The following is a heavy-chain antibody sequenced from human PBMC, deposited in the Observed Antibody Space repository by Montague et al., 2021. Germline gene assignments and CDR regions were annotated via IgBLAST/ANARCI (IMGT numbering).Heavy chain of an antibody. CDR1: GGSISSHC. J-gene: IGHJ4*02. V-gene: IGHV4-4*07. D-gene: IGHD4-23*01. CDR2: IYVSGST. CDR3: AREPDTSADAVDY. Sequence: SETLSLTCTVSGGSISSHCWNWIRQPPGKGLELIGRIYVSGSTDYNPSLQRRVTISVDTSKNQFSLNVTSVTAADTAVYYCAREPDTSADAVDYWGQGTLVTVSS.